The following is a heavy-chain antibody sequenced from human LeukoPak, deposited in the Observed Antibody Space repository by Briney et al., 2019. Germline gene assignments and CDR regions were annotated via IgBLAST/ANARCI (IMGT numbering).Heavy chain of an antibody. V-gene: IGHV4-61*01. CDR2: IYYSGST. D-gene: IGHD3-16*02. J-gene: IGHJ6*02. Sequence: PSETLSLTCTVSGGSVSSGSYYWSWVRQPPGKGLEWIGYIYYSGSTNYNPSLKSRVTISVDTSKNQFSLKLSSVTAADTAVYYCARDHPYVWGSYRNYYYYYYGMDVWGQGTTVTVSS. CDR1: GGSVSSGSYY. CDR3: ARDHPYVWGSYRNYYYYYYGMDV.